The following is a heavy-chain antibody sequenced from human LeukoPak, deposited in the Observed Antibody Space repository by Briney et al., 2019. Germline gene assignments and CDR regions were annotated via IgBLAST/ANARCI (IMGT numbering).Heavy chain of an antibody. V-gene: IGHV3-20*04. CDR2: INWNGGST. D-gene: IGHD3-10*01. CDR3: ARGYYGSGSYYTFDY. Sequence: GGSLRLSCAASGFTFDDYGMSWVRQAPGKGLEWVSGINWNGGSTGYADSVKGRFTISRDNAKNSLYLQMNSQRAEDTALYYCARGYYGSGSYYTFDYWGQGTLVTVSS. J-gene: IGHJ4*02. CDR1: GFTFDDYG.